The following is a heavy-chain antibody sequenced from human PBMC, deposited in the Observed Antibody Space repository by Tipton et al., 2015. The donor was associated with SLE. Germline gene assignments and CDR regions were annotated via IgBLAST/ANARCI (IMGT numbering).Heavy chain of an antibody. CDR2: ISYTETT. Sequence: TLSLTCTVSGGSISGYHWSWLRQPPGKGLEWIGYISYTETTKYNPSLESRVIISVDTSKNQFSLRLSSVTAADTAMYYCARGGTGDGRNPFDPWGQGTLVTVSS. D-gene: IGHD4-23*01. CDR3: ARGGTGDGRNPFDP. CDR1: GGSISGYH. V-gene: IGHV4-59*08. J-gene: IGHJ5*02.